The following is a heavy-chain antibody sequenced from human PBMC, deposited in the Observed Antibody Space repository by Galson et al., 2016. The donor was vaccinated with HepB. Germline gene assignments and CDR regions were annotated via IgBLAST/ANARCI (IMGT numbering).Heavy chain of an antibody. Sequence: SLRLSCAASGFIFSVYNMNWARQAPGKGLEWVGRIKSKTNGGTIDYAAPVKGRFTISRDDSKNTLYLQMNSLQSEDTAMYYCATLKRLFLIRGPVGIDYWGQGILVTVSS. J-gene: IGHJ4*02. CDR1: GFIFSVYN. D-gene: IGHD3-10*01. V-gene: IGHV3-15*07. CDR2: IKSKTNGGTI. CDR3: ATLKRLFLIRGPVGIDY.